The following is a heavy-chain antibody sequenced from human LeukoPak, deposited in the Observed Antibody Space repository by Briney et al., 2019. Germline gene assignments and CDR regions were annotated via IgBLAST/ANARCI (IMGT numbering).Heavy chain of an antibody. D-gene: IGHD3-22*01. J-gene: IGHJ4*02. V-gene: IGHV4-4*02. CDR1: GGSISSSNW. Sequence: SETLSLTCAVSGGSISSSNWWSWVRQPPGKGLEWIGEIYHSGSTNYNPSLKSRVTISVDKSKNQFSLKLSSVTAANTAVYFCARSVYDSSGYGFWGGGTRVTVS. CDR3: ARSVYDSSGYGF. CDR2: IYHSGST.